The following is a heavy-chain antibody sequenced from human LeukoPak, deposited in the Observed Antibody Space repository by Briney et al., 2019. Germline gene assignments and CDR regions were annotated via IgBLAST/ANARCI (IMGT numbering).Heavy chain of an antibody. CDR1: GITLSNYG. V-gene: IGHV3-23*01. J-gene: IGHJ4*02. CDR2: MSGSGGST. D-gene: IGHD3-22*01. Sequence: SGGSLRLSCTVSGITLSNYGMSWVRQAPGKGLEWVAGMSGSGGSTNYADSVKGRFTISRDNPENILYLQMNSLRAEDTAVYFCAKRGVVIRVILVGFHKEANYFDSWGQGALVTVSS. CDR3: AKRGVVIRVILVGFHKEANYFDS.